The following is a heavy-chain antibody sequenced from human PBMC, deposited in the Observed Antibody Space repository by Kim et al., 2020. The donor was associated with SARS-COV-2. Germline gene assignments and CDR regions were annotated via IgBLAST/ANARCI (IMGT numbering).Heavy chain of an antibody. D-gene: IGHD3-3*01. CDR2: IYYSGST. CDR1: GCSISSYY. CDR3: SRALRFGVAPFDY. Sequence: SETLSLTCTVSGCSISSYYWSWIRQPPGKGLEWIGYIYYSGSTNYNPSLKSRVTISVDTSKNQFSLKLSSVTAADTAVYYCSRALRFGVAPFDYWGQGTLVTVSS. J-gene: IGHJ4*02. V-gene: IGHV4-59*01.